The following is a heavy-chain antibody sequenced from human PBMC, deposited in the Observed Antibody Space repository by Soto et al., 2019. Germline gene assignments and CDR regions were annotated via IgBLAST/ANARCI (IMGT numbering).Heavy chain of an antibody. D-gene: IGHD2-8*01. Sequence: EVQLLESGGGLVQSGGSLRLSCAGSGFTFSSYAMTWVRQAPGKGLEWVSSISSSGGSTYYADSVRGRFTISRDSSKNTLYLQMNCLRAEDTAVYYCANCPTLYAPTYNWFDPWGQGTLVTVSS. J-gene: IGHJ5*02. V-gene: IGHV3-23*01. CDR3: ANCPTLYAPTYNWFDP. CDR1: GFTFSSYA. CDR2: ISSSGGST.